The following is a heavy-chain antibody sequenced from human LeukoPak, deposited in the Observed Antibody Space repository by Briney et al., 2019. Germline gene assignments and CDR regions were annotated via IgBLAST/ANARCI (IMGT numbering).Heavy chain of an antibody. CDR1: GGSISSYY. Sequence: KTSETLSLTCTVSGGSISSYYWSWIRQPPGKGLEWIGYIYYSGSTNYNPSLKSRVTISVDTSKNQFSLKLSSVTAADTAVYYCARANREVTTNGYYYYGMDVWGQGTTVTVSS. CDR3: ARANREVTTNGYYYYGMDV. CDR2: IYYSGST. V-gene: IGHV4-59*08. D-gene: IGHD4-17*01. J-gene: IGHJ6*02.